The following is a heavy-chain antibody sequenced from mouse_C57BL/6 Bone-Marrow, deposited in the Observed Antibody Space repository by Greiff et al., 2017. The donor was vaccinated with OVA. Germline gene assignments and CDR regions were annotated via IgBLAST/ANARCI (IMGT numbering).Heavy chain of an antibody. Sequence: QVQLQQPGAELVMPGASVKLSCKASGYTFTSYWMHWVKQRPGQGLEWIGEIDPSDSYTNYNQKFKGKSTLTVDKSSSTAYMQLSSLTSEDSAVYYCARLTGHFDYWGQGTLVTVSA. V-gene: IGHV1-69*01. CDR2: IDPSDSYT. D-gene: IGHD4-1*01. J-gene: IGHJ3*01. CDR3: ARLTGHFDY. CDR1: GYTFTSYW.